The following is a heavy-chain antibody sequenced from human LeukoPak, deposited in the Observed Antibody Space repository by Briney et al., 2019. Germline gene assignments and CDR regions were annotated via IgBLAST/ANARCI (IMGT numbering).Heavy chain of an antibody. CDR3: ARARPSMWIDY. V-gene: IGHV3-30*04. CDR1: GFTFSSYA. D-gene: IGHD5-12*01. J-gene: IGHJ4*02. Sequence: GRSLRLSCAASGFTFSSYAMYWFRQAPGKGLEWVAVISYDGSDKFYADSVKGRFTISRDSSKNTLYLQMNSLRPEDTAVYYCARARPSMWIDYWGQGTLVTVSS. CDR2: ISYDGSDK.